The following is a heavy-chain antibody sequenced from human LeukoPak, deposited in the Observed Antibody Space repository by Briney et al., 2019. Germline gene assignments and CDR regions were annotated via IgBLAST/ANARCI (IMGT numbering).Heavy chain of an antibody. V-gene: IGHV3-30-3*01. D-gene: IGHD3-9*01. CDR1: GFTFSSYA. CDR3: ARGRYFDV. J-gene: IGHJ4*02. CDR2: ISYDGSNK. Sequence: PGGSLGLSCAASGFTFSSYAMHWVRQAPGKGLEWVAVISYDGSNKYYADSVKGRFTISRDNSKNTLYLQMNSLRAEDTAVYYCARGRYFDVWGQGTLVTVSS.